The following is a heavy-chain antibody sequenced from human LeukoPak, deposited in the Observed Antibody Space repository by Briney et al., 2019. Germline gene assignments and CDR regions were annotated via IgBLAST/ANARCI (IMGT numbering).Heavy chain of an antibody. V-gene: IGHV3-7*03. CDR1: GFIFSSYW. D-gene: IGHD6-13*01. CDR2: IKEDGSEM. Sequence: GGSLRLSCAASGFIFSSYWMSWVRQAPGKVLEWVASIKEDGSEMYYVDSVKGRFTISRDNAKNSLYLQMNSLKTEDTAVYYCTSLPIAAAGEPFDYWGQGTLVTVSS. J-gene: IGHJ4*02. CDR3: TSLPIAAAGEPFDY.